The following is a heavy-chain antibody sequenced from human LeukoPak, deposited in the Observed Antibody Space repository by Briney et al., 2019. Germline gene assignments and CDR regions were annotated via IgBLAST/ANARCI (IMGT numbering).Heavy chain of an antibody. CDR3: AKGGSGWYLNWFDP. J-gene: IGHJ5*02. Sequence: PGGSLRLSCAASGFTFSSYAMSWVRQAPGKGLEWASAISGSGGSTYYADSVKGRFTISRDNSKNTLYLQMNSLRAEDTAVYYCAKGGSGWYLNWFDPWGQGTLVTVSS. CDR2: ISGSGGST. V-gene: IGHV3-23*01. CDR1: GFTFSSYA. D-gene: IGHD6-19*01.